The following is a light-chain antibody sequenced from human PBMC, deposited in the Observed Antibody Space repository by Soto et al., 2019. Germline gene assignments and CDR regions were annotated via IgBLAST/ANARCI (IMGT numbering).Light chain of an antibody. CDR2: RGS. CDR3: TQGTHWPRT. V-gene: IGKV2-30*01. J-gene: IGKJ1*01. CDR1: KSLVYSDGNTH. Sequence: DVVLTQSPLSLPVNFGQPASISCRSSKSLVYSDGNTHLSWFHQRPGQSPRRLIYRGSVRDSGVPDRFSGSGSGTDFTLEISRVEAEDVGIYFCTQGTHWPRTFGQGTKVEVK.